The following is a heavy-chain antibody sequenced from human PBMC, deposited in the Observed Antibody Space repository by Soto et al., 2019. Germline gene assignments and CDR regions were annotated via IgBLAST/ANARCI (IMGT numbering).Heavy chain of an antibody. V-gene: IGHV1-2*04. D-gene: IGHD2-15*01. J-gene: IGHJ3*02. CDR1: GYIFTGYY. CDR2: INPNSGGT. Sequence: ASVKVSCKASGYIFTGYYMHWVRQAPGQGLEWMGWINPNSGGTNYAQKFQGWVTMTRDTSISTAYMELSRLRSDDTAVYYCARGGAYCSGGSCKRHDAFDIWGQGTMVTVS. CDR3: ARGGAYCSGGSCKRHDAFDI.